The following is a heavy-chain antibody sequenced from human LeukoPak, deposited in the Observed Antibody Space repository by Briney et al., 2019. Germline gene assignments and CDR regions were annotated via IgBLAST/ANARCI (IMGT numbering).Heavy chain of an antibody. Sequence: GSLRLSCAASGFTFSSYGMHWVRQAPDKGLEWVAVIRYVGSDKYYADSVKGRFTISRDNSQNTMYLQMNSLRVEDTAVYYCARENDYALDYWGQGTLVTVSS. CDR1: GFTFSSYG. D-gene: IGHD4-17*01. J-gene: IGHJ4*02. V-gene: IGHV3-30*12. CDR3: ARENDYALDY. CDR2: IRYVGSDK.